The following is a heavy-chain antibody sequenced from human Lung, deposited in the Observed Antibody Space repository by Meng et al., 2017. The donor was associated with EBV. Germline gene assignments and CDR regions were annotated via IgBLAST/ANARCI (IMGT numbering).Heavy chain of an antibody. D-gene: IGHD5-18*01. V-gene: IGHV4-31*01. CDR3: ARAVDTGYFDY. CDR2: IYYSGST. Sequence: VQLQDPGPGPVKPSQTLSLTCTVSGGSISSGGHYWSWFRQHPGKSLEWIGYIYYSGSTYYNPSLKSLVSISVDTSNNQFSLKLSSVTAADTAVYYCARAVDTGYFDYWGQGTLVTVSS. J-gene: IGHJ4*02. CDR1: GGSISSGGHY.